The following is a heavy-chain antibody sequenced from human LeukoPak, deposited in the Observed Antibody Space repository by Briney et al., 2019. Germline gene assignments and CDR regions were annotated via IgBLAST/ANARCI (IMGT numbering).Heavy chain of an antibody. CDR1: GFKFFTSN. V-gene: IGHV3-21*01. D-gene: IGHD3-10*01. CDR2: ISSTSKYI. J-gene: IGHJ4*02. Sequence: GGSLRLSCAASGFKFFTSNMNWVRQAPGKGLEWVSSISSTSKYIYYADSVTGRFTISRDNAKNSLYLQMSSLRAEDTAVYYCARDGVSHFDYWGQGTLVTVSS. CDR3: ARDGVSHFDY.